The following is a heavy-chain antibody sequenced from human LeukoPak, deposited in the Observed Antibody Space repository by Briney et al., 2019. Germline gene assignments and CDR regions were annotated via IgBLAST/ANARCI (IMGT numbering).Heavy chain of an antibody. CDR1: GFSFSNAW. CDR2: IKSKTDGGTT. Sequence: EGSLRLSCAVSGFSFSNAWMNWVRQAPGKGLEWVGRIKSKTDGGTTDYAAPVKGRFTISRDDSKNTLYLQMNSLKTEDTAVYYCTTNYYGSGSYQSNFDYWAREPWSPSPQ. D-gene: IGHD3-10*01. J-gene: IGHJ4*02. CDR3: TTNYYGSGSYQSNFDY. V-gene: IGHV3-15*01.